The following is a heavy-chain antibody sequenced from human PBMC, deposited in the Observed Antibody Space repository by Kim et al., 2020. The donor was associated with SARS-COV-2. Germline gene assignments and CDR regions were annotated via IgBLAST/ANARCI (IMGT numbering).Heavy chain of an antibody. CDR3: ARDVWSSSSTGPSFDY. CDR1: GYTFTDYG. Sequence: ASVKVSCKASGYTFTDYGISWVRQAPGQGLEWMGWISAYNGNTNYAQKVQGRVTMTTDTSTSTAYMELRSLRSDDAAMYFCARDVWSSSSTGPSFDYWGQGTMVTFSS. CDR2: ISAYNGNT. J-gene: IGHJ4*02. D-gene: IGHD6-6*01. V-gene: IGHV1-18*01.